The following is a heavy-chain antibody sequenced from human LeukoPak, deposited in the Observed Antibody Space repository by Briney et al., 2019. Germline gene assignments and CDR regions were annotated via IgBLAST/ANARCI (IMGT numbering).Heavy chain of an antibody. V-gene: IGHV3-7*01. Sequence: GGSLRLSCAASGFTFSRYWMSWMRQAPGKGLEWVANIKYDGYEEYYVDSVKGRFTISRDNAKNSLYLQLNSLRVEDTAVYYCKSGGAAPGSFDYWGQGTLVPVSS. D-gene: IGHD1-1*01. CDR2: IKYDGYEE. CDR1: GFTFSRYW. CDR3: KSGGAAPGSFDY. J-gene: IGHJ4*02.